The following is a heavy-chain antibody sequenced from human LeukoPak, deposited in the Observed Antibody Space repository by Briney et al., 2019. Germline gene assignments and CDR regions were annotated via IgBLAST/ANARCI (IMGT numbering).Heavy chain of an antibody. Sequence: AAVKVSCKASGYTVTGYYMHWVRQAPGQGLEWMGWINPNSGGTNYAQKFQGWVTMTRDTSISTAYMELSRLRSDDTAVYYCASALSNHYGMDVWGQGTTVTVSS. J-gene: IGHJ6*02. V-gene: IGHV1-2*04. CDR1: GYTVTGYY. D-gene: IGHD3-3*02. CDR3: ASALSNHYGMDV. CDR2: INPNSGGT.